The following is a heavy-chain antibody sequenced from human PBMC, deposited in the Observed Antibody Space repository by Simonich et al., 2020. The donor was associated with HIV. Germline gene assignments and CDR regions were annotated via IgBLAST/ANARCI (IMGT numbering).Heavy chain of an antibody. CDR2: INHSGRT. CDR3: ARLTAGGLGEYFQH. J-gene: IGHJ1*01. Sequence: QVQLQQSGAGLLKPSETLSLTCAVYGGSFSGYYWSWIRQPPGKGLEWIGEINHSGRTNYNPSLKSRVTISVDTSKNQFSLKLSSVTAADTAVYYCARLTAGGLGEYFQHWGQGTLVTVSS. V-gene: IGHV4-34*01. D-gene: IGHD6-13*01. CDR1: GGSFSGYY.